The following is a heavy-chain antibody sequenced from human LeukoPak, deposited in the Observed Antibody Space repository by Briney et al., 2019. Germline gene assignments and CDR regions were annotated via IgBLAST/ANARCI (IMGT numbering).Heavy chain of an antibody. D-gene: IGHD2-2*01. Sequence: GGSLRLSCAASGFTFSSYATSWVRQAPGKGLEGVSAISGSGGSTYYADSVKGRFTISRDNSKNTLYLQMNSLRAEDTAVYYCAKKEQIVVVPAALDFDYWGQGTLVTVSS. J-gene: IGHJ4*02. V-gene: IGHV3-23*01. CDR1: GFTFSSYA. CDR2: ISGSGGST. CDR3: AKKEQIVVVPAALDFDY.